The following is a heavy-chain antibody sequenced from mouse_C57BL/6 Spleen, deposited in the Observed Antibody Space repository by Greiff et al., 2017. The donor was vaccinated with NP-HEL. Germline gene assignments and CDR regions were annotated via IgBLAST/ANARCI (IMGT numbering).Heavy chain of an antibody. CDR1: GYTFTSYG. V-gene: IGHV1-81*01. J-gene: IGHJ4*01. CDR2: IYPRSGNT. D-gene: IGHD2-1*01. Sequence: MQLQQSGAELARPGASVKLSCKASGYTFTSYGISWVKQRTGQGLEWIGEIYPRSGNTYYNEKFKGKATLTADKSSSTAYMELRSLTSEDSAVYFCARGGYGNYDYAMDYWGQGTSVTVSS. CDR3: ARGGYGNYDYAMDY.